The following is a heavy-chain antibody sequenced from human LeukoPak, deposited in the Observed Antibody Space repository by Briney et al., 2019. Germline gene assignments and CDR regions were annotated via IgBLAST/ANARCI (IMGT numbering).Heavy chain of an antibody. CDR3: ARDKYDFWSGPSRGFDP. CDR1: GFTVSSNY. D-gene: IGHD3-3*01. CDR2: IYSGGSK. V-gene: IGHV3-66*02. J-gene: IGHJ5*02. Sequence: GGSLRLSCAASGFTVSSNYMSWVRQAPGKGLEWVSVIYSGGSKYYADSVKGRFTISRDNSKNTLYLQMNSLRAEDTAVYYCARDKYDFWSGPSRGFDPWGQGTLVTVSS.